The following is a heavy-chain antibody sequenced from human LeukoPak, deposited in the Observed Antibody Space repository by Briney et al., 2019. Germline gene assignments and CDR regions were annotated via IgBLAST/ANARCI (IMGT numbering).Heavy chain of an antibody. CDR3: ARGGAPFVVVTGGY. D-gene: IGHD2-21*02. Sequence: GGSLRLSCAASGFTFSSYWMSWVRQAPGRGLEWVANIKQDGSEKYYVDSVKGRFTISRDNSKNTLYLQMNSLRAEDTAVYYCARGGAPFVVVTGGYWGQGTLVTVSS. CDR2: IKQDGSEK. CDR1: GFTFSSYW. J-gene: IGHJ4*02. V-gene: IGHV3-7*03.